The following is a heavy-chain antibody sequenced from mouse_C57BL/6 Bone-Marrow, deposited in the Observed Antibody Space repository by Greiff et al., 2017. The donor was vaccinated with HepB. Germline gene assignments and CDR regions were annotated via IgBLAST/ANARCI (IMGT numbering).Heavy chain of an antibody. CDR2: INPYNGGT. CDR3: ARGGSYYSNYEAY. J-gene: IGHJ3*01. V-gene: IGHV1-19*01. CDR1: GYTFTDYY. Sequence: EVQLQQSGPVLVKPGASVKMSCKASGYTFTDYYMNWVKQSHGKSLEWIGVINPYNGGTSYNQKFKGKATLTVDKSSSTAYMELNSLTSEDSAVYYCARGGSYYSNYEAYWGQGTLVTVSA. D-gene: IGHD2-5*01.